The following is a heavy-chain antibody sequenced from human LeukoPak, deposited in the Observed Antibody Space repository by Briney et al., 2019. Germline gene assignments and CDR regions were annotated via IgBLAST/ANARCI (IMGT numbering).Heavy chain of an antibody. CDR1: GGSISSSSYY. CDR3: ARLVRVRGVIGNWFDP. CDR2: IYYSGST. Sequence: PSETLSLTCTVSGGSISSSSYYWGWIRQPPGKGLEWIGSIYYSGSTYYNPSLKSRVTISVDTSKNQFSLKLSSVTAADTAVYYCARLVRVRGVIGNWFDPWGQGTLVTVSS. D-gene: IGHD3-10*01. V-gene: IGHV4-39*01. J-gene: IGHJ5*02.